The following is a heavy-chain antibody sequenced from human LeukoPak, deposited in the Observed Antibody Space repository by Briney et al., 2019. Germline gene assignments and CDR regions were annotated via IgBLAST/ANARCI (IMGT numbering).Heavy chain of an antibody. CDR2: IIPIFGTA. CDR1: GGTFSSYA. J-gene: IGHJ6*03. V-gene: IGHV1-69*13. Sequence: SVKVSCKASGGTFSSYAISWVRQAPGQGLEWMGGIIPIFGTANYAQKFQGRVTITADESTSTAYMELSSLRSEDTAVYYCARGYAYYYYMDVWGKGTTVTVSS. D-gene: IGHD5-18*01. CDR3: ARGYAYYYYMDV.